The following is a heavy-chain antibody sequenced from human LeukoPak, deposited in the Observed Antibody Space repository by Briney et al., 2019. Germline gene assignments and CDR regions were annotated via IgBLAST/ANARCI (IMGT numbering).Heavy chain of an antibody. D-gene: IGHD1-14*01. Sequence: EASVKVSCKASGYTFIDCYIHWVRQAPGQGLEWIGWINPNSGGTNHAQRFQGRVTMTRDTPLSTAYMELSRLTSDDTAEYYCARGTASQPGLDYWGQGTLVTVFS. CDR2: INPNSGGT. CDR3: ARGTASQPGLDY. V-gene: IGHV1-2*02. J-gene: IGHJ4*02. CDR1: GYTFIDCY.